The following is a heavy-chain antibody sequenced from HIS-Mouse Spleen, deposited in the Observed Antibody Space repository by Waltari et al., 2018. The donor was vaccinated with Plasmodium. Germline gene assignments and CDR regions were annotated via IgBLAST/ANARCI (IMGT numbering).Heavy chain of an antibody. J-gene: IGHJ4*02. V-gene: IGHV6-1*01. D-gene: IGHD6-13*01. CDR1: GDSVSSNSAA. CDR3: AREVGSSWLYFDY. Sequence: QVQLPQSGPGLVKPSHTLSLTCAISGDSVSSNSAAWNWIRQSPSRGLEWLGRKYYRAKWYKDYAVSEKSRITSNPGTSKTHFSLQLNSVTPEDTAVYYCAREVGSSWLYFDYWGQGTLVTVSS. CDR2: KYYRAKWYK.